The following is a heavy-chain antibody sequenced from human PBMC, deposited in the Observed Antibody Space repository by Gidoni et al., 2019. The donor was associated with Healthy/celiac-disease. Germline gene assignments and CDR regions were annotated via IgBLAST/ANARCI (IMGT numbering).Heavy chain of an antibody. CDR1: GFTFSSYS. D-gene: IGHD5-18*01. J-gene: IGHJ4*02. V-gene: IGHV3-21*01. Sequence: EVQLVESGGGLVKPGGSLRLSCAASGFTFSSYSMNWVRQAPGKGLEWVSSISSSSSYIYYADSVKGRFTISRDNAKNSLYLQMNSLRAEDTAVYYCARAGGWDTAMCDYWGQGTLVTVSS. CDR3: ARAGGWDTAMCDY. CDR2: ISSSSSYI.